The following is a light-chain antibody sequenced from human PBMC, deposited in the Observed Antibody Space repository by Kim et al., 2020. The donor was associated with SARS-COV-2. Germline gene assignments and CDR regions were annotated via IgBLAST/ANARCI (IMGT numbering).Light chain of an antibody. V-gene: IGKV1-5*03. CDR3: QQYKSYPWT. CDR2: KVS. J-gene: IGKJ1*01. CDR1: RNIATW. Sequence: SASIGDRVTITCRASRNIATWVAWYQQKPGEAPRLLIYKVSNLKSGVPSRFSGSGSGTEFTLTTDSLQADDLATYYCQQYKSYPWTFGQGTKLEI.